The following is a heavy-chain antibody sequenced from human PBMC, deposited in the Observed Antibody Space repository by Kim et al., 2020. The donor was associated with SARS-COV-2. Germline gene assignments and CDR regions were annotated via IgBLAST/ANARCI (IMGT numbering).Heavy chain of an antibody. Sequence: GGSLRLSCVGSGLTFSGYSMSWVRQAPGKGLEWVSYISSSSSTIYYADSVKGRFTISRDNAKNSLYLHMNSLRDEDTDVYYCARDGYNWPDSWGQGTLVTVSS. D-gene: IGHD1-20*01. J-gene: IGHJ4*02. CDR3: ARDGYNWPDS. CDR2: ISSSSSTI. CDR1: GLTFSGYS. V-gene: IGHV3-48*02.